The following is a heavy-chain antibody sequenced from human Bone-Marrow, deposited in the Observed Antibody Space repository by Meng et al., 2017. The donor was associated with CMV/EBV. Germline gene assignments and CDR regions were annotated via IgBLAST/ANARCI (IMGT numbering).Heavy chain of an antibody. CDR3: ARKIVGATDLTTGIDF. Sequence: SEPLSLTCTVSGGSISSYYWSWIRQTPGKGLEWIGYIYYSGSTNYNPSLKSRVTISVNTSKNQFSLKLSSVTAADTAVYYCARKIVGATDLTTGIDFWGQGTTVTVSS. CDR2: IYYSGST. V-gene: IGHV4-59*01. D-gene: IGHD1-26*01. CDR1: GGSISSYY. J-gene: IGHJ6*02.